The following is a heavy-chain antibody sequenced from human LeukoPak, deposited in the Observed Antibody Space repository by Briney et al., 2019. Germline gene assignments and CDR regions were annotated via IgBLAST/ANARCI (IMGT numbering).Heavy chain of an antibody. CDR3: ARGRGSYSY. V-gene: IGHV4-59*11. CDR1: GGSISSHY. J-gene: IGHJ4*02. D-gene: IGHD1-26*01. Sequence: SETLSLTCTVSGGSISSHYWSWIRQPPGKGLEWIGYIYYSGSTNYNPSLKSRVTISVDTSKNQFSLKLSSVTAADTAVYYCARGRGSYSYWGQGTLVTVSS. CDR2: IYYSGST.